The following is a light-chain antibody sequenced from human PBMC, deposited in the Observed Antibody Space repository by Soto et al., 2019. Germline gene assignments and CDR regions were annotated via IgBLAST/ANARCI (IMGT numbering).Light chain of an antibody. J-gene: IGKJ5*01. CDR2: GSS. CDR1: QSVRSN. Sequence: EIVMTQSPATLSVSPGERATLSCRASQSVRSNLAWYQQKPGQAPRLLIYGSSTRATGIPARFSGSGSGTEFTLTISSLQSEDFAVYYCQQYNKWPRTFGQGTRLEIK. V-gene: IGKV3-15*01. CDR3: QQYNKWPRT.